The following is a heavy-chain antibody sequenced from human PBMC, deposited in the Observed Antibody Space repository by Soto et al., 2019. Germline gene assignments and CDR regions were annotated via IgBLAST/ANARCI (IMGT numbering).Heavy chain of an antibody. CDR1: GFSLSTAGEG. CDR2: VYWNDDK. D-gene: IGHD2-15*01. V-gene: IGHV2-5*01. J-gene: IGHJ4*02. Sequence: QITLKESGPTLVKPTQTLTLTCTFSGFSLSTAGEGVGWIRQPPGKALEWLALVYWNDDKRYNTSLKSRLTTTKDTSKNPVVLTMPHMDPVDTATYHCAHERGCCGSRGVWGQGTLVTVSS. CDR3: AHERGCCGSRGV.